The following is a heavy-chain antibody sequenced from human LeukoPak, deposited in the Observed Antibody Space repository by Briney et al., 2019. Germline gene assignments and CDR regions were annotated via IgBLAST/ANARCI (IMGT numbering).Heavy chain of an antibody. D-gene: IGHD6-19*01. CDR3: AGQTGSGFCDY. V-gene: IGHV3-33*01. CDR2: IWYDGSNE. CDR1: GFTFSSYG. J-gene: IGHJ4*02. Sequence: PGGSLRLSCAASGFTFSSYGMHWVRQAPGKGLEWVAIIWYDGSNEYYADSVKGRFTISRDNSKNTLHLQMNSLRAEDTAVYYCAGQTGSGFCDYWGQGTLVTVSS.